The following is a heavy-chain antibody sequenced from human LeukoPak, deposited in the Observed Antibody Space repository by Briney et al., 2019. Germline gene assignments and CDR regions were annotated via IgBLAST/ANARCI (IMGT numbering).Heavy chain of an antibody. V-gene: IGHV3-30*01. CDR1: GFTFSSYA. J-gene: IGHJ4*02. Sequence: GGSLRLSCAASGFTFSSYAMRWVRQAPGKGLEWVAVISYDGSNKYYADSVKGRFTISRDNSKNTLYLQMNSLRAEDTAVYYCARDRDYYDSSGYCGVDYWGQGTLVTVSS. CDR2: ISYDGSNK. CDR3: ARDRDYYDSSGYCGVDY. D-gene: IGHD3-22*01.